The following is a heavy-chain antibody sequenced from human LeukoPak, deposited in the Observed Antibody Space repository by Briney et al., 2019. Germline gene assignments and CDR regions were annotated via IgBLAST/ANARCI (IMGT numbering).Heavy chain of an antibody. D-gene: IGHD3-22*01. CDR3: ARRRYYDGSGYLE. Sequence: SETLSLTCTVSGGSISSYYWSWIRQPPGKGLEWIGYIYYSGSTNYNPSLKSRVTMSVDTSNNQFSLNLRSVTAADTAVYYCARRRYYDGSGYLEWGQGTLLSVSS. CDR2: IYYSGST. CDR1: GGSISSYY. J-gene: IGHJ1*01. V-gene: IGHV4-59*08.